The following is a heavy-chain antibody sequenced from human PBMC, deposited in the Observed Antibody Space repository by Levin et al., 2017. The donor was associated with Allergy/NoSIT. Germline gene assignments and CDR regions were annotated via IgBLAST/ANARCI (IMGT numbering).Heavy chain of an antibody. Sequence: GGSLRLSCAASGFTVSSNYMSWLRQAPGKGLEWVSVIYSGGNTFYADSVKGRFTISKDTSKNTLYLQMNSLRAEDTAVYYCAKDRNIPVYSGYVDWGQGTLVTVSS. CDR2: IYSGGNT. J-gene: IGHJ4*02. V-gene: IGHV3-66*02. CDR1: GFTVSSNY. D-gene: IGHD3-22*01. CDR3: AKDRNIPVYSGYVD.